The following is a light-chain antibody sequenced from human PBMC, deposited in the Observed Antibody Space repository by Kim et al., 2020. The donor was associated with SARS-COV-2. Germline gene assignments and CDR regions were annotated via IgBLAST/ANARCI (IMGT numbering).Light chain of an antibody. V-gene: IGLV1-44*01. CDR1: SSNIGSNT. CDR3: AAWDDSLNGRV. J-gene: IGLJ3*02. Sequence: QSVLTQPPSMSGTPGQRVTISCSGSSSNIGSNTVNWYQQLPGSSPKLLIYSSNQRPSGVPDRVSGSKSGTSASLAISGLQSDDEATYYCAAWDDSLNGRVFGGGIQLTVL. CDR2: SSN.